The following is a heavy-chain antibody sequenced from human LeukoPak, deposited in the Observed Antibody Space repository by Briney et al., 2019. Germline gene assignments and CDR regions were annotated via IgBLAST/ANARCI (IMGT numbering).Heavy chain of an antibody. D-gene: IGHD6-13*01. CDR2: IIPIFGTA. J-gene: IGHJ5*02. CDR3: ARDHHSSSWYDNWFDP. CDR1: GGTFSSYA. Sequence: GASVKVSCKASGGTFSSYAISWVRQAPGQGLEWMGGIIPIFGTASYAQKFQGRVTITTDESTSTAYMELSGLRSEDTAVYYCARDHHSSSWYDNWFDPWGQGTLVTVSS. V-gene: IGHV1-69*05.